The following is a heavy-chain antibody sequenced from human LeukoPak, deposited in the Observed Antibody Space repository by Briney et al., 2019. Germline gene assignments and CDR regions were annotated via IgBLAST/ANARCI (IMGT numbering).Heavy chain of an antibody. CDR3: ARDGRITIFGVVYYFDY. J-gene: IGHJ4*02. CDR2: IKQDGSEK. V-gene: IGHV3-7*01. CDR1: GIYFIHAW. D-gene: IGHD3-3*01. Sequence: GGSLRLSCEVSGIYFIHAWFSWVRQASGKGLEWVANIKQDGSEKYYVDSVKGRFTISRDNAKNSLYLQMNSLRAEDTAVYYCARDGRITIFGVVYYFDYWGQGTLVTVSS.